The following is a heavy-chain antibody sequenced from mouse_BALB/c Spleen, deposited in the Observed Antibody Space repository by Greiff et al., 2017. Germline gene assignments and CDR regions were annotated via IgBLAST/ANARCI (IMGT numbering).Heavy chain of an antibody. CDR2: ISYSGST. CDR1: GDSITSGY. Sequence: EVMLVESGPSLVKPSQTLSLTCSVTGDSITSGYWNWIRKFPGNKLEYMGYISYSGSTYYNPSLKSRISITRDTSKNQYYLQLNSVTTEDTATYYCASLSYGNYLGGFAYWGQGTLVTVSA. V-gene: IGHV3-8*02. J-gene: IGHJ3*01. CDR3: ASLSYGNYLGGFAY. D-gene: IGHD2-1*01.